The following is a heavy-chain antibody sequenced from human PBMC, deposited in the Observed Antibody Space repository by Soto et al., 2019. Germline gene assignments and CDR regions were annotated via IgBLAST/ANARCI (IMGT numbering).Heavy chain of an antibody. Sequence: GASVKVSCKASGGTFSSYAISWVRQAPGQGLEWMGGIIPIFGTANYAQKFQGRVTITADESTSTAYMELSSLRSEDTAVYYCAREPNGYCSSTSCEGGYWFAPWGQGTLVTVSS. D-gene: IGHD2-2*01. CDR1: GGTFSSYA. CDR3: AREPNGYCSSTSCEGGYWFAP. V-gene: IGHV1-69*13. CDR2: IIPIFGTA. J-gene: IGHJ5*02.